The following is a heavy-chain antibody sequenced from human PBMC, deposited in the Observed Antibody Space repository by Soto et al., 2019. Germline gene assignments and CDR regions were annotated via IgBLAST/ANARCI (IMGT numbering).Heavy chain of an antibody. D-gene: IGHD3-22*01. V-gene: IGHV2-5*02. CDR2: IYWDDDK. CDR1: GFSLSTSGVG. Sequence: QITLKESGPTLVKPTQTLTLTCTFSGFSLSTSGVGVCWSRQPPGKALEWLALIYWDDDKRYSPSLKSRLTITKDTSKNQVVLTMTNMDPVDTATYYCAHSLIGYYYDSSGSNWFDPWGQGTLVTVSS. J-gene: IGHJ5*02. CDR3: AHSLIGYYYDSSGSNWFDP.